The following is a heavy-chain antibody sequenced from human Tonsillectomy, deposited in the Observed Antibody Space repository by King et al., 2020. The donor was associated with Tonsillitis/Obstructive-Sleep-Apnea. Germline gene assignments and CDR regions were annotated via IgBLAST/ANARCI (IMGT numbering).Heavy chain of an antibody. J-gene: IGHJ3*02. D-gene: IGHD3-3*01. Sequence: VQLQESGPGLVKPPETLSLTCSVSGGSIISDHWSWIRQPPGKGLEWIAYFYYSGRTDFNPSLKSRLTMSVDTSKNQFSLKLSSVTAADTAVYYYARQSGGTYTEDAFDMWGQGTMVTVSS. CDR2: FYYSGRT. CDR1: GGSIISDH. CDR3: ARQSGGTYTEDAFDM. V-gene: IGHV4-59*08.